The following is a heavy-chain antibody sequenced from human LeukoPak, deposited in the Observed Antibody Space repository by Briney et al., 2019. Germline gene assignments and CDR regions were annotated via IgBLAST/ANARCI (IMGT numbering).Heavy chain of an antibody. CDR1: GGSISGSSYY. D-gene: IGHD1-26*01. V-gene: IGHV4-39*07. CDR3: ARGRVGATTEYYFDY. CDR2: IYYSGST. Sequence: SETLSLTCTVSGGSISGSSYYWGWIRQPPGKGLEWIGSIYYSGSTYYTPSLKSRVTISVDTSKNQFSLRLSSVTAADTAVYYCARGRVGATTEYYFDYWGQGTLVTVSS. J-gene: IGHJ4*02.